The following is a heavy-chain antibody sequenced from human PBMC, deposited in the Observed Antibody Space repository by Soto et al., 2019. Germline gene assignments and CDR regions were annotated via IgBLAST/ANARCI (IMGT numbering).Heavy chain of an antibody. J-gene: IGHJ4*02. CDR2: IYYSGST. CDR3: ARAKSGGYSYVFDY. CDR1: GGSISSYY. Sequence: SETLSLTCTVSGGSISSYYWSWIRQPPGRGLEWIGYIYYSGSTNYNPSLKSRVTISVDTSKNQFSLKLSSVTAADTAVYYCARAKSGGYSYVFDYWGQGTLVTVS. V-gene: IGHV4-59*01. D-gene: IGHD5-18*01.